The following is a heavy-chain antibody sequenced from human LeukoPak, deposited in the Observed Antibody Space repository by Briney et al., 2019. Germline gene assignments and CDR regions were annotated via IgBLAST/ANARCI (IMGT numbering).Heavy chain of an antibody. CDR3: AREQLVLDC. V-gene: IGHV3-7*01. D-gene: IGHD6-13*01. CDR1: GFTFNNYG. Sequence: GGSLRLSCAASGFTFNNYGMSWVRQAPGKGLEWVANIKQDGSEQYYVDSVKGRFTISRDNAKDSLYLQVNSLRAEDTAVYYCAREQLVLDCWGQGTLVTVSS. J-gene: IGHJ4*02. CDR2: IKQDGSEQ.